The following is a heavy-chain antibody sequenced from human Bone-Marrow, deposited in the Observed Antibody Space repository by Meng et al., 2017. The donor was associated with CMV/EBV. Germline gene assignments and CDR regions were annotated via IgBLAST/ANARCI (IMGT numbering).Heavy chain of an antibody. Sequence: SVKVSCKASGGTFSSYAISWVRQAPGQGLEWMGGIIPILGIANYAQKFQGRVTITADKSTSTAYMELSSLRSEDTAVYYCARDSRRYYGSGSYYYFDYWAQGTLVTVSS. CDR1: GGTFSSYA. CDR3: ARDSRRYYGSGSYYYFDY. CDR2: IIPILGIA. D-gene: IGHD3-10*01. J-gene: IGHJ4*02. V-gene: IGHV1-69*10.